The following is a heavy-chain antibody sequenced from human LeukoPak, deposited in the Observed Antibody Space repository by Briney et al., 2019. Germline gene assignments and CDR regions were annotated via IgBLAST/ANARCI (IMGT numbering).Heavy chain of an antibody. CDR2: IYYSGST. CDR3: ARPKSGSYYYFDY. V-gene: IGHV4-39*01. Sequence: PSETLSLTCTVSGGSISSSSYYWGWIRQPPGKGLEWIGSIYYSGSTYYNPSLKSRVTISVDTSKNQFSLKLSSVTAADTAVYYCARPKSGSYYYFDYWGPGTLVTVSS. CDR1: GGSISSSSYY. J-gene: IGHJ4*02. D-gene: IGHD1-26*01.